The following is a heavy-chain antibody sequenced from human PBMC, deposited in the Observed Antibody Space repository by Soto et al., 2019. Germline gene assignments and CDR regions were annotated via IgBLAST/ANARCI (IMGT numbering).Heavy chain of an antibody. J-gene: IGHJ6*02. V-gene: IGHV3-30*18. CDR2: ISYDGSNK. Sequence: QVQLVESGGGVVQPGRSLRLSCAASGFTFSSYGMHWVRQAPGKGLEWVAVISYDGSNKFYADSVKGRFTISRDNSKNTLYLQMNSLRAEDTAVYYCAKVGLWFGEFADYYGMDVWGQGTTVTVSS. CDR3: AKVGLWFGEFADYYGMDV. D-gene: IGHD3-10*01. CDR1: GFTFSSYG.